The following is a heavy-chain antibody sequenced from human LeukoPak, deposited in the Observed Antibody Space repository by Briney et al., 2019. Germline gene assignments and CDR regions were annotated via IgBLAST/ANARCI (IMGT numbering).Heavy chain of an antibody. CDR1: GLTFSNFK. V-gene: IGHV3-48*03. CDR3: ARVGSYSWFDP. Sequence: GGSLRLSCPVSGLTFSNFKMNWVRQAPGKGLEWVSYISDSGRTTFYADSVKGRFTISRDNAKNSLYLQMNSLRAEDTAVYYCARVGSYSWFDPWGQGTLVTVSS. CDR2: ISDSGRTT. D-gene: IGHD1-26*01. J-gene: IGHJ5*02.